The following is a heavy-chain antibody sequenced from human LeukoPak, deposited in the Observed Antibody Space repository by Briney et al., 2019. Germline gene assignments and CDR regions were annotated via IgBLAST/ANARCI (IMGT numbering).Heavy chain of an antibody. Sequence: GGSLRLSCAASGFTFSSYAMSWVRQAPGKGLEWVSAISGSGGSTDYADSVKGRFTISRDNSKNTLYLQMNSLRAEDTAVYYCAKLPILYCSSTSCYLWGQGTLVTVSS. CDR2: ISGSGGST. V-gene: IGHV3-23*01. CDR3: AKLPILYCSSTSCYL. CDR1: GFTFSSYA. D-gene: IGHD2-2*01. J-gene: IGHJ4*02.